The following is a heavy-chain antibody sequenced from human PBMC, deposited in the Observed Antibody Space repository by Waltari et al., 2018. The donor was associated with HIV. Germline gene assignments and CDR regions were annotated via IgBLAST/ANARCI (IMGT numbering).Heavy chain of an antibody. V-gene: IGHV1-8*01. D-gene: IGHD1-7*01. CDR2: MNPNSGNT. J-gene: IGHJ6*02. CDR3: ARSSITGTSGGGMDV. Sequence: QVQLVQPGAEVKKPGASVKGSCKASGYTFTSSDINWVRPATGQGLEWIGWMNPNSGNTGYAQKFQGRVTMTRNTSISTAYMELSSLRSEDTAVYYCARSSITGTSGGGMDVWGQGTTVTVSS. CDR1: GYTFTSSD.